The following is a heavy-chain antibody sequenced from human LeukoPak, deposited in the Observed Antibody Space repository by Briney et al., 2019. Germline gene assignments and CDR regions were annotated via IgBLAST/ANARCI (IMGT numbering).Heavy chain of an antibody. D-gene: IGHD3-16*01. Sequence: GASVKVSCKASGYTFTSYTMNWVRQAPGQGLEWMGWINTNTGNSTYAQGFTGRFVFSLDTFVSTAYLQISNLKTEDTAVYYCARDGPTFYYYYGMDVWGQGTTVTVSS. CDR2: INTNTGNS. V-gene: IGHV7-4-1*02. CDR1: GYTFTSYT. CDR3: ARDGPTFYYYYGMDV. J-gene: IGHJ6*02.